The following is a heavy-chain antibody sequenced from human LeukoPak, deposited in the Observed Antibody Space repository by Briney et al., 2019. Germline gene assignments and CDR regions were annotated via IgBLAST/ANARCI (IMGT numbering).Heavy chain of an antibody. Sequence: EASVTVSCKASGGTFSSYAISWVRQAPGQGLEWMGGIIPIFGTANYAQKFQGRVTITADESTSTAYMELSSLRSEDTAVYYCARVYPSGSWPNFDYWGQGTLVTVSS. J-gene: IGHJ4*02. CDR3: ARVYPSGSWPNFDY. V-gene: IGHV1-69*13. D-gene: IGHD1-26*01. CDR2: IIPIFGTA. CDR1: GGTFSSYA.